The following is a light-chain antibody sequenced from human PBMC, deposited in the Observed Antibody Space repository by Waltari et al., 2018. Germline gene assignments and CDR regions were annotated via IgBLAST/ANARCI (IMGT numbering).Light chain of an antibody. J-gene: IGKJ4*01. CDR2: SVS. CDR3: QQATSFPPT. V-gene: IGKV1-12*01. Sequence: DIQMTQSPSSVSASVGDRVTITCRASQDITGWLALYQQKQGKGPKMLIYSVSTLQSGVPTRFSGSGSGTKFTLTIASLQSEDSGTYYCQQATSFPPTFGGGTKVE. CDR1: QDITGW.